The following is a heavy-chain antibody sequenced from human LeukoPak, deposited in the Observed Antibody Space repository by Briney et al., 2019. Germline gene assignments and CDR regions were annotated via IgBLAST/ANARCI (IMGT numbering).Heavy chain of an antibody. Sequence: SETLSLTCTVSGGSISSGSYYWSWIRQPAGKGLEWIGRIYTSGSTNYNPSLKSRVTISVDTSKNQFSLKLSSVTAADTAVYYCAREGVYVWGSYRIDYWGQGTLVTASS. CDR3: AREGVYVWGSYRIDY. V-gene: IGHV4-61*02. CDR2: IYTSGST. J-gene: IGHJ4*02. CDR1: GGSISSGSYY. D-gene: IGHD3-16*02.